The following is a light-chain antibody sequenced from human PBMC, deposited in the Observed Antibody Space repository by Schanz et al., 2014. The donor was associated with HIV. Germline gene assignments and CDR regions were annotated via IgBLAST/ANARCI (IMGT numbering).Light chain of an antibody. CDR1: SSDVGGYYY. J-gene: IGLJ2*01. Sequence: QSALTQPPSASGSPGQSVNISCTGTSSDVGGYYYVSWYQQHPGKAPKLMIYEVSKRPSGVPDRLSGSKSGNTASLTVSGLQAEDEADYYCQSHDNTLSGSGVFGGGTKLTV. CDR2: EVS. CDR3: QSHDNTLSGSGV. V-gene: IGLV2-8*01.